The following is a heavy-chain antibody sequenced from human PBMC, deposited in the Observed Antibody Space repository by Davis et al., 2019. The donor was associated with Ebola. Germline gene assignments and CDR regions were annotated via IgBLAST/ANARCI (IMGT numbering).Heavy chain of an antibody. CDR1: GFTFSSYA. CDR3: ASQMSSYYYGSGSYYTLYYGMDV. Sequence: GESLKISCAASGFTFSSYAMSWVRQAPGKGLDWVSAISGSGGSTYYADSVKGRFTISRDNSKNTLYLQMNSLRAEDTAVYYCASQMSSYYYGSGSYYTLYYGMDVWGKGTTVTVSS. CDR2: ISGSGGST. J-gene: IGHJ6*04. D-gene: IGHD3-10*01. V-gene: IGHV3-23*01.